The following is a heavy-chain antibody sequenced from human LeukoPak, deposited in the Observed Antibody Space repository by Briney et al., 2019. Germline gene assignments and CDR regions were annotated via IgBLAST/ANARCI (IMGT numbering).Heavy chain of an antibody. D-gene: IGHD3-3*01. CDR3: AKDRQTITIFGVVNTPRANFDY. V-gene: IGHV3-30*02. CDR1: GFTFSKYD. Sequence: PGGSLRLSCAASGFTFSKYDIHWVRQAPGKGLEWVAFIRCDGSNKNYADSVKGRFTISRDNFMSTVYLQMNSLRAEDTAVYYCAKDRQTITIFGVVNTPRANFDYWGQGTLVTVSS. J-gene: IGHJ4*02. CDR2: IRCDGSNK.